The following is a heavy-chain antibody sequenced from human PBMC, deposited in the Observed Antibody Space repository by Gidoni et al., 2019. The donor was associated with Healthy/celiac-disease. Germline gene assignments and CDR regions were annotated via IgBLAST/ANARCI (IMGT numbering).Heavy chain of an antibody. CDR1: GFPFSSYA. Sequence: QVQLVESGGGVVQPGRSLRLSCAASGFPFSSYAMHWVRQAPGKGLEWVAVISYDGSNKYYADSVKGRFTISRDNSKNTLYLQMNSLRAEDTAVYYCARVGSSWYSTPHFDYWGQGTLVTVSS. CDR2: ISYDGSNK. J-gene: IGHJ4*02. CDR3: ARVGSSWYSTPHFDY. V-gene: IGHV3-30-3*01. D-gene: IGHD6-13*01.